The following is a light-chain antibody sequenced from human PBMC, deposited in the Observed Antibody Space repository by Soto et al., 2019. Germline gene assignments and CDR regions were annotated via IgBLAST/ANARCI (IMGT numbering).Light chain of an antibody. Sequence: EIVLTQSPATLSLSPGERATLSCRTSQSISSFLAWYQHKPGQSPRLLIYDASNRATGIPARFSGSGSGTVFTLTISSLEPEDFAVYYCQQHTNWPLTFGGGTKGEIK. CDR3: QQHTNWPLT. CDR1: QSISSF. V-gene: IGKV3-11*01. CDR2: DAS. J-gene: IGKJ4*01.